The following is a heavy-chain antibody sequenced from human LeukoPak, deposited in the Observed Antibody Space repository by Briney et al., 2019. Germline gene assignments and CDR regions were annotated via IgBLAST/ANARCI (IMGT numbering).Heavy chain of an antibody. V-gene: IGHV4-39*07. CDR3: ARSTIAVAGFNWFDP. Sequence: SETLSLTCTVSGGSISSSSYYWGWIRQPPGKGLEWIGSIYYSGSTYYNPSLKSRVTISVDTSKNQFSLKLSSVTAADTAVYYCARSTIAVAGFNWFDPWGQGTLVTVSS. CDR1: GGSISSSSYY. D-gene: IGHD6-19*01. CDR2: IYYSGST. J-gene: IGHJ5*02.